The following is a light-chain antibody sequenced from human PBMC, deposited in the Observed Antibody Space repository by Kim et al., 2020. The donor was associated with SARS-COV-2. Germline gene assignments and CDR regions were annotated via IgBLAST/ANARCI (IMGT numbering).Light chain of an antibody. CDR3: QQGFNYPYT. V-gene: IGKV1-12*01. Sequence: SVYVGDRVIITLRASENIGTWLAWYQHQPGTAPKLLIQAASTLQSGVPSRFSGSGFGTGFTLTISRLQPEDVATYYCQQGFNYPYTFGQGTKLEI. CDR1: ENIGTW. J-gene: IGKJ2*01. CDR2: AAS.